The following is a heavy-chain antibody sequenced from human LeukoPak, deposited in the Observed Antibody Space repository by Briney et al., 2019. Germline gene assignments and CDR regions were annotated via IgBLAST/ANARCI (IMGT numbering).Heavy chain of an antibody. J-gene: IGHJ4*02. CDR3: ARDRDYGDYNTQDLFVY. D-gene: IGHD4-17*01. Sequence: ASVKVSCKASGYTFTSYGISWVRQAPGQGLEWMGWISSYNGNTNYAQKLQGRATMTTDTSTSTAYMELRSLRTDDTAVYYCARDRDYGDYNTQDLFVYWGQGTLVTVSS. CDR2: ISSYNGNT. CDR1: GYTFTSYG. V-gene: IGHV1-18*01.